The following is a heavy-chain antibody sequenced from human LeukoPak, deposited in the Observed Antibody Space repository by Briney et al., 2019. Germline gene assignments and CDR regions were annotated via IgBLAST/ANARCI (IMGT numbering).Heavy chain of an antibody. J-gene: IGHJ1*01. CDR2: KKQDGSEK. D-gene: IGHD6-19*01. V-gene: IGHV3-7*01. CDR3: ARDQVEQWLLPEYFQH. Sequence: GGPLRLSCAASGFTFSSYWMSWVRQAPGKGLEWVANKKQDGSEKYYVDSVKGRFTISRDNAKNSLYLQMNNLRAEDTAEYYCARDQVEQWLLPEYFQHWGQGTLVTVSS. CDR1: GFTFSSYW.